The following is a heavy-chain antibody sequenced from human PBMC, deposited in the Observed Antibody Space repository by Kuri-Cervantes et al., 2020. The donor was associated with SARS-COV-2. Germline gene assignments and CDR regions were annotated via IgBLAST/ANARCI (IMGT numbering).Heavy chain of an antibody. CDR1: GFTFSSYA. V-gene: IGHV3-30*18. Sequence: GGSLRLSCAASGFTFSSYAMHWVRQAPGKGLEWVAVISYDGGNKYYADSVKGRFTISRDNSKNTLYLQMNSLRAEDTAVYYCAKDLGSGWYYYGMDVWGQGTTVTVSS. D-gene: IGHD6-19*01. J-gene: IGHJ6*02. CDR3: AKDLGSGWYYYGMDV. CDR2: ISYDGGNK.